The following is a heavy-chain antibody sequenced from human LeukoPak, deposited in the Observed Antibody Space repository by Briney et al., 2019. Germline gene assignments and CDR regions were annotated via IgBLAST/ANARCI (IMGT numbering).Heavy chain of an antibody. CDR1: GGSISSYY. V-gene: IGHV4-59*07. Sequence: SDTLSLTCTVSGGSISSYYWSWIRQPPGKGLEWIGYIYYSGSTNYNPSLKSRVTISVDTSKNQFSLKLSSVTAADTAVYYCARVSVGATGGVYFDYWGQGTLVTVSS. CDR2: IYYSGST. J-gene: IGHJ4*02. D-gene: IGHD1-26*01. CDR3: ARVSVGATGGVYFDY.